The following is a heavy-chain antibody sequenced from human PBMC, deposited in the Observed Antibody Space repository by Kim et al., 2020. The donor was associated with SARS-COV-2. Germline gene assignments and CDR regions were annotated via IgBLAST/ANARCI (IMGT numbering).Heavy chain of an antibody. CDR1: GGTFSSYT. D-gene: IGHD4-17*01. CDR3: ARYPPPPYGDYRHYYYYGMDV. V-gene: IGHV1-69*02. J-gene: IGHJ6*02. CDR2: IIPILGIA. Sequence: SVKVSCKASGGTFSSYTISWVRQAPGQGLEWMGRIIPILGIANYAQKFQGRVTITADKSTSTAYMELSSLRSEDTAVYYCARYPPPPYGDYRHYYYYGMDVWGQGTTVTVSS.